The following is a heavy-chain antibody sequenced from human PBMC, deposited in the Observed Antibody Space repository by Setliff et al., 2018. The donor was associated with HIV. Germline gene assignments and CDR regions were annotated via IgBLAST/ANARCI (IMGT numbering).Heavy chain of an antibody. CDR1: GGSISGYY. J-gene: IGHJ4*02. Sequence: SETLSLTCSVSGGSISGYYWSWIRQPPGKGLEWIGYIYYSGSTNYNPSLESRVTISVDTSKNQFSLKLSSVTAADTAMYYCARHWGYSYGIDYWGQGIPVTVSS. D-gene: IGHD5-18*01. CDR2: IYYSGST. V-gene: IGHV4-59*08. CDR3: ARHWGYSYGIDY.